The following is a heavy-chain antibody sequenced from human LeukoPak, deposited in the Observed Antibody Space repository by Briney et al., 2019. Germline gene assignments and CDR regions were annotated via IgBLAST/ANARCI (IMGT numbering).Heavy chain of an antibody. Sequence: PGGSLRLSCAASGFTFSSYWMHWVRQAPGKGLEWVSGINWNGGSTGNADSVKGRFTISRDNAKNSLYLQMNSLRGEDTALYYCARGGLIQRHAFGIWGQGTMVTVSS. D-gene: IGHD1-1*01. CDR1: GFTFSSYW. J-gene: IGHJ3*02. CDR3: ARGGLIQRHAFGI. V-gene: IGHV3-20*04. CDR2: INWNGGST.